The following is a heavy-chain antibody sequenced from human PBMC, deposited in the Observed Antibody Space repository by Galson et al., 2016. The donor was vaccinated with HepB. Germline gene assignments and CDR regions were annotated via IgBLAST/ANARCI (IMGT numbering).Heavy chain of an antibody. CDR3: ARTPALAENTWSPPTWFDP. D-gene: IGHD1/OR15-1a*01. CDR2: IKQDGSEK. V-gene: IGHV3-7*01. J-gene: IGHJ5*02. CDR1: GFTFSNYW. Sequence: SLRLSCAASGFTFSNYWMSWVRQAPGKGLEWVANIKQDGSEKYYVDSVKGRFSISRDNAKNSLYLQMNSLRAEDTAVYYCARTPALAENTWSPPTWFDPWGQGILVTFSS.